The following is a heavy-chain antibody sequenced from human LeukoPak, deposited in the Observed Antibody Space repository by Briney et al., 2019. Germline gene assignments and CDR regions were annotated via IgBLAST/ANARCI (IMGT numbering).Heavy chain of an antibody. Sequence: GGSLRLSCAASGFTFSSYGMHWVRQAPGKGLEWVAVIWYDGSNKYYADSVKGRFTISRDNSKNTLYLQMNSLRAEDTAVYYCARGFGYSGSFFDYWGQGTLVTVSS. D-gene: IGHD5-12*01. CDR2: IWYDGSNK. CDR3: ARGFGYSGSFFDY. CDR1: GFTFSSYG. V-gene: IGHV3-33*01. J-gene: IGHJ4*02.